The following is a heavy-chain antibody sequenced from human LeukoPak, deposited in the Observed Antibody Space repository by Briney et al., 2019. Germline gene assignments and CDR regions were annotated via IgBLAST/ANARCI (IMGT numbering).Heavy chain of an antibody. J-gene: IGHJ4*02. CDR3: AREHRDYEGSGYYVDY. Sequence: SETLSLTCTVSGGSISGYYWNWIRQPAGKGLEWIGRIYNSGSTDYNSSLRSRLTMSVDTSKSQFSLKLTSVTAADTVVYYCAREHRDYEGSGYYVDYWGQGTLVTVSS. V-gene: IGHV4-4*07. CDR2: IYNSGST. D-gene: IGHD3-22*01. CDR1: GGSISGYY.